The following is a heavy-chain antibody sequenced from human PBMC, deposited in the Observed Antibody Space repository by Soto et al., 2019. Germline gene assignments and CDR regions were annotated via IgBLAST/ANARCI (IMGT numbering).Heavy chain of an antibody. CDR1: EFTFSRYW. V-gene: IGHV3-74*01. J-gene: IGHJ3*02. CDR2: INIYGSST. D-gene: IGHD2-2*03. CDR3: ARGWIGDLNDAFDI. Sequence: GGSLRLSCAASEFTFSRYWMHWVRQAPGKGLVWVSRINIYGSSTDYADSVKGRFTISRDNAKNTLYLQMNSLRVEDTAVYYCARGWIGDLNDAFDIWGQGTMVTVSS.